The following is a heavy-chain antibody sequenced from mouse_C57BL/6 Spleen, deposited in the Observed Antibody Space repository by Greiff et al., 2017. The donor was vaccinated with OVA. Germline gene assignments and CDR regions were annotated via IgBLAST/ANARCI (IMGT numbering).Heavy chain of an antibody. CDR3: ARPLTTVVAPFAY. Sequence: EVKLVESGGGLVQPGGSLKLSCAASGFTFSDYYMYWVRQTPEKRLEWVAYISNGGGSTYYPDTVKGRFTISRANAKNTLYLQMIRLKSEDTAMYYCARPLTTVVAPFAYWGQGTLVTVSA. J-gene: IGHJ3*01. D-gene: IGHD1-1*01. CDR1: GFTFSDYY. V-gene: IGHV5-12*01. CDR2: ISNGGGST.